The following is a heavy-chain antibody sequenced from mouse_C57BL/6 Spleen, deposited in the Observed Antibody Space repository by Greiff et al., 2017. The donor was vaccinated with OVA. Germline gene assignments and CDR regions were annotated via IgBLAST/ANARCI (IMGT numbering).Heavy chain of an antibody. CDR1: GYAFSSSW. D-gene: IGHD4-1*01. CDR3: ARGELTGTYY. CDR2: IYPGDGDT. J-gene: IGHJ2*01. Sequence: VQLQQSGPELVKPGASVKISCKASGYAFSSSWMNWVKQRPGKGLEWIGRIYPGDGDTNYNGKFKGKATLTADKSSSTAYMQLSSLTSEDSAVYFCARGELTGTYYWGQGTTLTVSS. V-gene: IGHV1-82*01.